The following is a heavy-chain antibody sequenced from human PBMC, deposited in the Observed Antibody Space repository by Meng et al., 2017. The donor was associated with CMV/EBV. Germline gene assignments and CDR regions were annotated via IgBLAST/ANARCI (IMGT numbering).Heavy chain of an antibody. Sequence: GESLKISCAASGFTLSNYWMHWVRHPPGKGLVWVSRIISDGSSTNYPDSVKGRFAISSDNAKNTLYLQRNSLRAEETAVYYCARDGQRTTLTPFDYWGQGTLVTVSS. CDR2: IISDGSST. CDR1: GFTLSNYW. J-gene: IGHJ4*02. V-gene: IGHV3-74*01. D-gene: IGHD4-17*01. CDR3: ARDGQRTTLTPFDY.